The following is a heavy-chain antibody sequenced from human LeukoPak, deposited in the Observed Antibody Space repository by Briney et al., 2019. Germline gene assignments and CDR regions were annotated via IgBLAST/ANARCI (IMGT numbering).Heavy chain of an antibody. Sequence: SETLSLTCTVSGGSISSDAYYWSWIRQHPGKGLEWIGYIHYSGSTYYNPSLKSRVSISVDTSKNQFSLKLSSVTAADTAVYYCARFESRGYFFDYWGQEPWSPSPQ. D-gene: IGHD3-22*01. CDR1: GGSISSDAYY. CDR2: IHYSGST. V-gene: IGHV4-31*03. CDR3: ARFESRGYFFDY. J-gene: IGHJ4*01.